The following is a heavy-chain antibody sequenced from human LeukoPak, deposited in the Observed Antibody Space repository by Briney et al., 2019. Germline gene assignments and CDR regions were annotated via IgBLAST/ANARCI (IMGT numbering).Heavy chain of an antibody. D-gene: IGHD1-26*01. CDR1: GFTFNNYA. CDR3: AKRAITSTILYYDH. CDR2: ISYSDDST. V-gene: IGHV3-23*01. Sequence: GGSLRLSCATSGFTFNNYAMSWVRQVPGKGLEWVSSISYSDDSTYYADSVKGPFTISRDNSKNTLYLQSNSLRAEDTAVYYCAKRAITSTILYYDHWGQGTLVTVSS. J-gene: IGHJ4*02.